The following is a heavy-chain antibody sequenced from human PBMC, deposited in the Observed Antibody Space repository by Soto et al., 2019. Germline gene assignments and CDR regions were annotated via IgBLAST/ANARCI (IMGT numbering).Heavy chain of an antibody. CDR2: ISGSGGST. CDR3: AKENGYSSSWFEFDY. V-gene: IGHV3-23*01. CDR1: GFTFSSYA. D-gene: IGHD6-13*01. J-gene: IGHJ4*02. Sequence: EVQLLESGGGLVQPGGSLRLSCAASGFTFSSYAMSWVRQAPGEGLEWVSAISGSGGSTYYADSVKGRFTISRDNSKNTVYLQMNSLRAEDTAVYYCAKENGYSSSWFEFDYWGQGTLVTVTS.